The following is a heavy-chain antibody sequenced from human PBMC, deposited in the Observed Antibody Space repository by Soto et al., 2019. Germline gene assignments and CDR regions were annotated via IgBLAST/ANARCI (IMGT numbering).Heavy chain of an antibody. CDR1: GFTFRRHW. J-gene: IGHJ5*01. D-gene: IGHD1-1*01. Sequence: LVESGGGLVQPGGSLRLSCAASGFTFRRHWMHWVRRTPGKGLEWLSRIDSDGTTTVYTEYVKGRFSISRDNVENTVDLQLNSLRAEDTGVYYCLRGGTTRVTYNWFDSWGQGTLVTVSS. CDR3: LRGGTTRVTYNWFDS. V-gene: IGHV3-74*01. CDR2: IDSDGTTT.